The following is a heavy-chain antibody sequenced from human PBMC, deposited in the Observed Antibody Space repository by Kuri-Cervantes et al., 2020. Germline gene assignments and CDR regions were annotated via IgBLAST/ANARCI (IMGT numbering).Heavy chain of an antibody. Sequence: GSLRLSCAASGFTFSSYGMHWVRQAPGKGLEWVAVISYDGSNKYYADSVKGRFTISRDNSKNTLYLQMNSLRAEDTAVYYCARDEAAAGNFDYWGQGTLVTVSS. D-gene: IGHD6-13*01. CDR1: GFTFSSYG. V-gene: IGHV3-30*03. J-gene: IGHJ4*02. CDR2: ISYDGSNK. CDR3: ARDEAAAGNFDY.